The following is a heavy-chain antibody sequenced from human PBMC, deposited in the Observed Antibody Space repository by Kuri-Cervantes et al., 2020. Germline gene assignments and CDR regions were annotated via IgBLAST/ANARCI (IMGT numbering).Heavy chain of an antibody. CDR1: GGTFSSYA. Sequence: SVKVSCKASGGTFSSYAISWVRQAPGQGLEWMGGIIPIFGTANYAQKFQGRVTITADESTSTAYMELSSLRSEDTAVYYCARRHLSTGAFDIWGQGTMVTVSS. D-gene: IGHD5/OR15-5a*01. V-gene: IGHV1-69*13. CDR2: IIPIFGTA. CDR3: ARRHLSTGAFDI. J-gene: IGHJ3*02.